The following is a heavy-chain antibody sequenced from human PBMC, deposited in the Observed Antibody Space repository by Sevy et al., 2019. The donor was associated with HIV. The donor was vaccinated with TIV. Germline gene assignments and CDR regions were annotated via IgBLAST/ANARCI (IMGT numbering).Heavy chain of an antibody. D-gene: IGHD1-7*01. CDR2: IIPNSGGT. J-gene: IGHJ4*02. Sequence: ASVKVSYKASGYTFTGYYMHWVRQAPGQGLEWMGWIIPNSGGTNYAQKFQGRVTMTRDTSISTAYMELSRLRSDDTALYYCVRDMELVDEGTQEFYYWGQGTLVTVSS. CDR3: VRDMELVDEGTQEFYY. V-gene: IGHV1-2*02. CDR1: GYTFTGYY.